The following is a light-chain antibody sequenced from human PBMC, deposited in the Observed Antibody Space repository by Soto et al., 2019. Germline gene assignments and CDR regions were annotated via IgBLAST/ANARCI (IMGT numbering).Light chain of an antibody. CDR1: SSNIGSNY. V-gene: IGLV1-47*01. J-gene: IGLJ2*01. CDR3: AAWDDSLSGVV. CDR2: RNN. Sequence: QSVLTQPPSASGTPGQRVTISCSGSSSNIGSNYVYWYQQLPGTAPKLLIYRNNQRPSGVPDRFSGSKSGTSASLAISGLRFEDEADYYCAAWDDSLSGVVFGGATKLTVL.